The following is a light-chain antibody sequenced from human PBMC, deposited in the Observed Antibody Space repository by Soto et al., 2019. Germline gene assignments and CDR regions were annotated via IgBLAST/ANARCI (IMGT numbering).Light chain of an antibody. V-gene: IGKV3-15*01. CDR1: QTVSNN. CDR2: GAS. CDR3: QEYHKWPPFT. Sequence: EIVMTQSPATLSMSPGERVSISCRASQTVSNNLAGYQQKPGQAPRLLIYGASTRAIGVAARFSGSESGTEFTLTITSLQSEDFAVYYCQEYHKWPPFTVGGVTVVEIK. J-gene: IGKJ4*01.